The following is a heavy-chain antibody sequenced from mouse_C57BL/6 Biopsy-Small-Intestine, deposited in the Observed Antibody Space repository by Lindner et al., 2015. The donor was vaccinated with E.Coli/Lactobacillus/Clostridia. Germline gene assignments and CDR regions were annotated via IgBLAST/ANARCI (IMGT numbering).Heavy chain of an antibody. D-gene: IGHD1-1*01. CDR2: VNPTTGGT. J-gene: IGHJ2*01. CDR3: ARPLFYYDGSLYYFDS. CDR1: GYSFTGYY. V-gene: IGHV1-42*01. Sequence: VQLQESGPELVKPGASVKISCKASGYSFTGYYMHWVKQSPEKRLEWIGEVNPTTGGTTYNQKFKAKATLTVDKSSSTAYMQLKSLTSEDSAVCYCARPLFYYDGSLYYFDSWGQGTTLTVSS.